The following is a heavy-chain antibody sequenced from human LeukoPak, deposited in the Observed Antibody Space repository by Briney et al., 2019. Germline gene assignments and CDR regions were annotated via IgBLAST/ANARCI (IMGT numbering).Heavy chain of an antibody. CDR3: ARANYYDSSGYAYYFDY. V-gene: IGHV4-34*01. CDR1: GGSFSGYY. D-gene: IGHD3-22*01. CDR2: INHSGST. Sequence: PSETLSLTCAVYGGSFSGYYWSWIRQPPGKGLEWIGEINHSGSTNYNPSPKSRVTISVDTSKNQFSLKLSSVTAADTAVYYCARANYYDSSGYAYYFDYWGQGTLVTVSS. J-gene: IGHJ4*02.